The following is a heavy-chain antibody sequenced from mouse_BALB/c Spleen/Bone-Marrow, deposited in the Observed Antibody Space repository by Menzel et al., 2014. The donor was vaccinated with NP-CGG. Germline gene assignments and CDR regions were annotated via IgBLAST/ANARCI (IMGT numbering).Heavy chain of an antibody. Sequence: VQLQQSGPEMVKPGASVKISCKASGYSFIGYFINWVMQSHGKSLEWIGRINPYNSDSVYNQKFRGKATLTVDKSFSTAHMDLRSLSSEDSAVYYCSRGGDYWGQGTTLTVSS. J-gene: IGHJ2*01. CDR3: SRGGDY. CDR1: GYSFIGYF. CDR2: INPYNSDS. V-gene: IGHV1-20*02.